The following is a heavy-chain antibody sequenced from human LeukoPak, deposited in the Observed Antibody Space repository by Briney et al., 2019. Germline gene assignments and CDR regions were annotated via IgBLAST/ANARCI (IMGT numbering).Heavy chain of an antibody. CDR3: ARGEGVATTHLYYYYYMDV. Sequence: PSETLSLTCTVSGGSISSYYWSWIRQPAGKGLEWIGRIYTSGSTNYNPSLKSRVTMSVDTSKNQFPLKLSSVTAADTAVYYCARGEGVATTHLYYYYYMDVWGKGTTVTVSS. D-gene: IGHD5-12*01. J-gene: IGHJ6*03. CDR2: IYTSGST. V-gene: IGHV4-4*07. CDR1: GGSISSYY.